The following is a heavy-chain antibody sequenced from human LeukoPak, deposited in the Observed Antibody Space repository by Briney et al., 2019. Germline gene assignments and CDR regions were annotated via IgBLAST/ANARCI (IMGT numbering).Heavy chain of an antibody. CDR2: ISSSGSTI. J-gene: IGHJ4*02. V-gene: IGHV3-11*01. Sequence: GGSLRLSCAASGFTFSDYYMSWIRQAPGKGLEWVSYISSSGSTIYYADSVKGRFTISRNNAKNSLYLQMNSLRAEDTAVYYCARRLSSASHDYWGQGTLVTVSS. CDR1: GFTFSDYY. D-gene: IGHD3-22*01. CDR3: ARRLSSASHDY.